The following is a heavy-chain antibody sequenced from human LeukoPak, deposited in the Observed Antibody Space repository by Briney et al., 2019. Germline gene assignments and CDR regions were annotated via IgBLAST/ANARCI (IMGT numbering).Heavy chain of an antibody. J-gene: IGHJ4*02. CDR1: GFTFNKYA. D-gene: IGHD3-22*01. CDR3: AKDSYDSGGSLIDY. Sequence: GGSLRLSCAASGFTFNKYALTWVRQAPGKGLEWVSGISGSGGSTYYGDSVKGRFTVSRDNSKNTLYLQMNSLRAEDTAVYYCAKDSYDSGGSLIDYWGQGTVVTVSS. V-gene: IGHV3-23*01. CDR2: ISGSGGST.